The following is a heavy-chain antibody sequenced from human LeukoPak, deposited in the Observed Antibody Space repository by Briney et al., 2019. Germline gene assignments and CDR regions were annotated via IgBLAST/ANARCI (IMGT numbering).Heavy chain of an antibody. CDR2: IIPIFGTA. Sequence: SVKVSCKASGGTVSSYAISWVRQAPGQGLEWMGGIIPIFGTANYAQKFQGRVTITTDESTSTAYMELSSLRSEDTAVYYCARAKGYCSSTSCRNDIYFDYWGQGTLVTVSS. CDR3: ARAKGYCSSTSCRNDIYFDY. D-gene: IGHD2-2*01. V-gene: IGHV1-69*05. CDR1: GGTVSSYA. J-gene: IGHJ4*02.